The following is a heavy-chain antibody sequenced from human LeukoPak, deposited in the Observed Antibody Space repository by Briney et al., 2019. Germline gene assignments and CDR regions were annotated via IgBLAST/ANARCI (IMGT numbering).Heavy chain of an antibody. D-gene: IGHD1-26*01. Sequence: GGSLRLSCAASGFTFDDYAMHWVRQAPGKGLEWVSLISLDGGSTYYEDSVKGRFTISRDNSKNSLYLQMNSLRAEHTALYYCASSDSGSYLGDAFDIWGQGTMVTVSS. CDR3: ASSDSGSYLGDAFDI. CDR2: ISLDGGST. V-gene: IGHV3-43D*03. J-gene: IGHJ3*02. CDR1: GFTFDDYA.